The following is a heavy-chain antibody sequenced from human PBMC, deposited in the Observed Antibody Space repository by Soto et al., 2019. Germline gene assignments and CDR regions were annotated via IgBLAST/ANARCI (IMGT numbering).Heavy chain of an antibody. J-gene: IGHJ4*02. D-gene: IGHD3-22*01. CDR2: ISGSGADT. V-gene: IGHV3-23*01. CDR1: GFTFSTHA. Sequence: EVQLLESGGGLVRPGGSLRLSCAASGFTFSTHAMSWVRQAPGKGLEWVSVISGSGADTYYADAVKGRFTISRDNSKNTLYLQMNCLSAEDTALYYCAIWPCYYDHSGRPNGSFDYWGQGTLVTVSS. CDR3: AIWPCYYDHSGRPNGSFDY.